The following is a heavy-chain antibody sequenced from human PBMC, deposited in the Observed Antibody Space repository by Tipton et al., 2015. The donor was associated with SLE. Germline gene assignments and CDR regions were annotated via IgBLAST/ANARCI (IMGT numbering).Heavy chain of an antibody. Sequence: QVQLVQSGAEVKKPGSSVTVSCKASGGTFSSYTISWGRQAPGQGLEWMGRIIPILGIANDAQKFQGRVTITADKSTSTAYMELSSLRSEDTAVYYCARERHSSSHFAYWGQVTLVTVSS. CDR1: GGTFSSYT. D-gene: IGHD6-13*01. V-gene: IGHV1-69*08. CDR2: IIPILGIA. J-gene: IGHJ4*02. CDR3: ARERHSSSHFAY.